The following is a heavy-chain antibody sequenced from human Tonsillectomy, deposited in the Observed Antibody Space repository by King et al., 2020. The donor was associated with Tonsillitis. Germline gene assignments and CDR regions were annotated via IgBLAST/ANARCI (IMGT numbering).Heavy chain of an antibody. D-gene: IGHD1-26*01. CDR2: IWYDGSNE. V-gene: IGHV3-33*06. CDR3: AKESQMKGAGATIDY. J-gene: IGHJ4*02. Sequence: VQLVQSGGGVVQPGVSLRLSCAASGFTFRTYGMHWVRQAPGRGLEWVATIWYDGSNEYYADSVNGRFTISRDNSKTTLYLQMNSLRVEDTAVYYCAKESQMKGAGATIDYWGQGTLVTVSS. CDR1: GFTFRTYG.